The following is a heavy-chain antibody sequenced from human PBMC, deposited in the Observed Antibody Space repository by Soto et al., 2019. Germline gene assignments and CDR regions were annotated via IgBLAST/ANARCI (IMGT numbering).Heavy chain of an antibody. CDR2: ISYDGSNK. Sequence: GRSLRLSCAASGFTFSSYGMHWVRQAPGKGLEWVAVISYDGSNKYYADSVKGRFTISRDNSKNTLYLQMNSLRAEDTAVYYCAKDYSSEYWYFDLWGRGTLVTVSS. CDR3: AKDYSSEYWYFDL. V-gene: IGHV3-30*18. D-gene: IGHD6-19*01. J-gene: IGHJ2*01. CDR1: GFTFSSYG.